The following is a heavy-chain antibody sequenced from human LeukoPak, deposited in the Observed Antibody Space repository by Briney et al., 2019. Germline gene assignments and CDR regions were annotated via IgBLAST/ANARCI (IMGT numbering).Heavy chain of an antibody. V-gene: IGHV4-59*12. Sequence: PSETLSLTCTVSGGSISSYYWSWIRQPPGKGLEWIGYIYYSGSTNYNPSLKSRVTMSVDTSKNQFSLKLSSVTAADTAVYYCAREVLGAYYYYYMDVWGKGTTVTVSS. D-gene: IGHD1-26*01. CDR3: AREVLGAYYYYYMDV. CDR2: IYYSGST. J-gene: IGHJ6*03. CDR1: GGSISSYY.